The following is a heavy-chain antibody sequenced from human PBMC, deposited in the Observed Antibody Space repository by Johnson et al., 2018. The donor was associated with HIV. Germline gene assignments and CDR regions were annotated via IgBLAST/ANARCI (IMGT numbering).Heavy chain of an antibody. CDR3: TSRGGYGAVDAFDI. V-gene: IGHV3-9*01. J-gene: IGHJ3*02. D-gene: IGHD3-22*01. CDR2: FSWNSGSI. CDR1: GYTFDDYA. Sequence: VQLVESGGGKVQPGRSLRLSCAASGYTFDDYAMHWVRQAPGKGLEWVSGFSWNSGSIGYADSVKGRFTISRDNAKNSLYLQMNSLRTEDTAVYYCTSRGGYGAVDAFDIWGQGTMVTVSS.